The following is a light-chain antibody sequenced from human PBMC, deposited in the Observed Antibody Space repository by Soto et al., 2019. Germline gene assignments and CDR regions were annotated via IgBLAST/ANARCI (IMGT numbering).Light chain of an antibody. J-gene: IGLJ3*02. CDR2: EVS. Sequence: QSGLTQPASVSGSPGQSIAISCTGTSNDVGGYNYVSWYQQHPGKAPKLIIYEVSYRPSGVSNRFSGSKSDNTASLTISGLQAEDEADYYCYSYTSSSTWVFCGGTKLTVL. CDR1: SNDVGGYNY. CDR3: YSYTSSSTWV. V-gene: IGLV2-14*01.